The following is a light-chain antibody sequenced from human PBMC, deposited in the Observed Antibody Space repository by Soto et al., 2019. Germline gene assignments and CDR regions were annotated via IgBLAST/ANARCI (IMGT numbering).Light chain of an antibody. V-gene: IGKV1-33*01. CDR3: QQYDNLPSIT. J-gene: IGKJ5*01. CDR1: QDISNY. Sequence: DIQMAQSPSSLSAFVGDRVTITCQASQDISNYLNWYQQKPGKAPKLLIYDASNLETGVPSRFNGSGSGTDFTFTISSLQPEDIATYYCQQYDNLPSITFGQGTRLEIK. CDR2: DAS.